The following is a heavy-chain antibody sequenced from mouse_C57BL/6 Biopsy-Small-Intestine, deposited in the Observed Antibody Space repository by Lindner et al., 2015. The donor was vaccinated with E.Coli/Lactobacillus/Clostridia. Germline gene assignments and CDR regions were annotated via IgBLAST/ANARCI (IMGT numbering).Heavy chain of an antibody. CDR3: ARVGYCTCTGGVCDDYYHYYGMDV. V-gene: IGHV1-4*01. CDR1: GYTYISYG. J-gene: IGHJ1*01. Sequence: SVKVSCKASGYTYISYGISWVRQAPGQGLEWMGWISPYNGNTNYAQRLQGRVTMTTDTSTSTAYMELRSLRSDDTAVYYCARVGYCTCTGGVCDDYYHYYGMDVWGQGTTVTVSS. D-gene: IGHD2-3*01. CDR2: ISPYNGNT.